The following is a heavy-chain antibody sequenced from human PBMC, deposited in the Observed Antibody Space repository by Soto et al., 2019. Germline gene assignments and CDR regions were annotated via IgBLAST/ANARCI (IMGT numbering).Heavy chain of an antibody. CDR3: ARGASIAAAGDLDY. CDR1: GGTLSSYA. CDR2: IIPIFGTA. D-gene: IGHD6-13*01. J-gene: IGHJ4*02. Sequence: SVKVPCKASGGTLSSYAISWVRQAPGQGLEWMGGIIPIFGTANYAQKFQGRVTITADESTSTAYMELSSLRSEDTAVYYCARGASIAAAGDLDYWGQGTLVTVSS. V-gene: IGHV1-69*13.